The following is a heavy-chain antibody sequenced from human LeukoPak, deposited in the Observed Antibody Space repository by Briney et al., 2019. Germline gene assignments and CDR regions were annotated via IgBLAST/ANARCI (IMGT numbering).Heavy chain of an antibody. CDR3: ASHYDTSGYHYFDF. D-gene: IGHD3-22*01. Sequence: GGSLRPSCAASGFTFSRYAMHWVRQAPGKGLEWVAVISYDGSNKYYADSVKGRFTISRDSSKNTLYLQMNSLRAEDTAVYYCASHYDTSGYHYFDFRGQGTLVTVSS. V-gene: IGHV3-30-3*01. J-gene: IGHJ4*02. CDR2: ISYDGSNK. CDR1: GFTFSRYA.